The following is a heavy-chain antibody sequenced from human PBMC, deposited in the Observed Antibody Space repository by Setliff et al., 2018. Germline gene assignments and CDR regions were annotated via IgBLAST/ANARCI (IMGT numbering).Heavy chain of an antibody. D-gene: IGHD1-1*01. CDR2: VYHSGTA. J-gene: IGHJ1*01. V-gene: IGHV4-59*01. CDR1: GGPFSGAS. CDR3: VREGYSEYFQD. Sequence: PSETLSLTCTVSGGPFSGASIWSWIRQPPGKGLEFIGYVYHSGTAKYDPSLESRAIMSVDASKNEISLKLKSVTAADTAVYYCVREGYSEYFQDWGRGTLVTVSS.